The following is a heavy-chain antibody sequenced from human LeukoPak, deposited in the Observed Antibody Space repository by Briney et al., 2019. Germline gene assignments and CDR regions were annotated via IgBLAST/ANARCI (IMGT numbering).Heavy chain of an antibody. V-gene: IGHV3-23*01. D-gene: IGHD3-22*01. J-gene: IGHJ4*02. CDR2: ISGSGGST. CDR1: GFTFSSYA. CDR3: AKPSTYDSSGYYYATSKANFDY. Sequence: PGGSLRLSCAASGFTFSSYAMSWVRQAPGKGLEWVSAISGSGGSTYYADSVKGRFTISRDSSKNTLYLQMNSQRAEDTAVYYCAKPSTYDSSGYYYATSKANFDYWGQGTLVTVSS.